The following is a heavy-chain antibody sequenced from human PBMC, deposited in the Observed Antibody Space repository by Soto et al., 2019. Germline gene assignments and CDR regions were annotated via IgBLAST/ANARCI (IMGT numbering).Heavy chain of an antibody. D-gene: IGHD3-3*01. CDR3: ARGVGESGYYPIDY. V-gene: IGHV1-69*13. J-gene: IGHJ4*02. CDR2: IIPIFGTA. CDR1: RGTFSSYA. Sequence: ASVKVSCKASRGTFSSYAISCVRQAPGQGLEWMGGIIPIFGTANYAQKFQGRVTITADESTSTAYMELSSLRSEDTAVYYCARGVGESGYYPIDYWGQGTLVTVS.